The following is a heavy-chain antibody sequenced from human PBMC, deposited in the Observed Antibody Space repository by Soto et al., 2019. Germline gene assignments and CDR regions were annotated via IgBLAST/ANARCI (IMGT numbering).Heavy chain of an antibody. D-gene: IGHD1-1*01. CDR1: GFTFSSYS. CDR2: ISSSSSTI. J-gene: IGHJ5*02. V-gene: IGHV3-48*02. Sequence: EVQLVESGGGLVQPGGSLRLSCAASGFTFSSYSMNWVRQAPGKGLEWVSYISSSSSTIYYADSVKGRFTISRDNAKNALYRQMTSLGYEEKAVYSCGREGGTLNWFDPWGQGTLVTVSS. CDR3: GREGGTLNWFDP.